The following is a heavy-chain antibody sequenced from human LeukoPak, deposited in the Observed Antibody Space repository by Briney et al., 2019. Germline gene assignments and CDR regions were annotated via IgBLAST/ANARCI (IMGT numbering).Heavy chain of an antibody. CDR1: GYTFTGYY. J-gene: IGHJ4*02. V-gene: IGHV1-2*02. CDR2: INPNSGGA. D-gene: IGHD3-22*01. CDR3: ARAQKYYYDSSGVDY. Sequence: ASVKVSCKASGYTFTGYYMHWVRQAPGQGLEWMGWINPNSGGAKYAQNFQGRVIMTTDTSISTAYMELRSLRSDDTAVYYCARAQKYYYDSSGVDYWGQGTLVTVSS.